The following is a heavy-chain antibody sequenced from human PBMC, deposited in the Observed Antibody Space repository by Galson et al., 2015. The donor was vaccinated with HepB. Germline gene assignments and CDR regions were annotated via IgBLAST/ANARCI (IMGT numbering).Heavy chain of an antibody. V-gene: IGHV6-1*01. Sequence: CAISGDSVSSNSAAWNWIRQSPSRGLEWLGRTYYRSKWYNDYAVSVKSRITINPDTSKNQFSLQLNSVTPEDTAVYYCARDSPNMYSSSWYLNAWGQGTLVTVSS. CDR3: ARDSPNMYSSSWYLNA. J-gene: IGHJ5*02. CDR2: TYYRSKWYN. D-gene: IGHD6-13*01. CDR1: GDSVSSNSAA.